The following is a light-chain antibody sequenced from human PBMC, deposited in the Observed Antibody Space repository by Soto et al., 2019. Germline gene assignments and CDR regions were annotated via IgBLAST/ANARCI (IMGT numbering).Light chain of an antibody. Sequence: DIQLTQSPSTLSASVGDRVSITCWASQSVGSWLAWHQKKPGKAPKLLIFVGTYLESGVPSRFSGSGSGTEFTLTINDLQPDDSATYYCQQYESHSEAFGQGTKVEVK. CDR3: QQYESHSEA. V-gene: IGKV1-5*01. CDR2: VGT. CDR1: QSVGSW. J-gene: IGKJ1*01.